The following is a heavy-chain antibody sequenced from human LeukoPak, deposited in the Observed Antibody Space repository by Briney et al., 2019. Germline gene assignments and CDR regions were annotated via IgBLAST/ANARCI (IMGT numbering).Heavy chain of an antibody. Sequence: PSETLSLTCTVSGGSISSSSYYWGWIRQPPGKGLEWIGSIYYSGSTYYNPSLKSRVTISVDTSKNQFSLKLSSVTAADTAVYYCGRTVTTHFDYWGQGTLVTVSS. D-gene: IGHD4-17*01. V-gene: IGHV4-39*01. CDR1: GGSISSSSYY. J-gene: IGHJ4*02. CDR2: IYYSGST. CDR3: GRTVTTHFDY.